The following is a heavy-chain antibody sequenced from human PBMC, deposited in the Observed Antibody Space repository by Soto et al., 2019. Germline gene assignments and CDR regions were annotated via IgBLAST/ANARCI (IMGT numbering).Heavy chain of an antibody. V-gene: IGHV3-21*01. D-gene: IGHD3-9*01. CDR2: ISSSSSYI. J-gene: IGHJ4*02. CDR1: GFTFSSYS. Sequence: GGSLRLSCAASGFTFSSYSMNWVRQAPGKGLEWVSSISSSSSYIYYADSVKGRFTISRDNAKNSLYLQMNSLRAEDTAVYYCARVKGVFLTGYPDYWGQGTLVTVSS. CDR3: ARVKGVFLTGYPDY.